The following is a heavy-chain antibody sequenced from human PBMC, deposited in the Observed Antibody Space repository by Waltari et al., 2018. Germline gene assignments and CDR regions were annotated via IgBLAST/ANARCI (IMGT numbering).Heavy chain of an antibody. Sequence: QVQLQESGPGLVKPSETLSLTCTVSGGSISSHYWSWIRQPPGKGLEWIGYIYYSGGTNYNPSLKSRVTISVDTSKNQFSLKLSSVTAADTAVYYCARWYYYDSSGYYSYYYGMDVWGQGTTVTVSS. V-gene: IGHV4-59*11. J-gene: IGHJ6*02. CDR3: ARWYYYDSSGYYSYYYGMDV. D-gene: IGHD3-22*01. CDR2: IYYSGGT. CDR1: GGSISSHY.